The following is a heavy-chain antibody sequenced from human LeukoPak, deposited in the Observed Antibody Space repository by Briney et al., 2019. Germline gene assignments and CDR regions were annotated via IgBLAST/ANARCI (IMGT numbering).Heavy chain of an antibody. Sequence: SETLSLTCTVSGGSISSGGYYWSWIRQHPGKGLEWIGYIYYSGSTYYNPSLKSRVTISVDTSKYQFSLKLSSVTAADTAVYYCARSAEPSGIAAAGTTPAFDYWGQGTLVTVSS. D-gene: IGHD6-13*01. CDR3: ARSAEPSGIAAAGTTPAFDY. V-gene: IGHV4-31*03. J-gene: IGHJ4*02. CDR2: IYYSGST. CDR1: GGSISSGGYY.